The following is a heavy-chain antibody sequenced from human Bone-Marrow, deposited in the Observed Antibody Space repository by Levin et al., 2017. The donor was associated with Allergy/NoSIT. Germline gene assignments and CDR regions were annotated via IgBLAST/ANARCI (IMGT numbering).Heavy chain of an antibody. CDR1: GFTYNDYT. Sequence: PGGSLRLSCAASGFTYNDYTLHWVRQAPGKGLEWVSLISWDGDITSYADSVKGRFTISRDNSKNSLYLQMDSLRTEDTAFYYCAKDLGADISTGYFDSWGQGTLVAVSS. V-gene: IGHV3-43*01. CDR2: ISWDGDIT. D-gene: IGHD3-9*01. J-gene: IGHJ4*02. CDR3: AKDLGADISTGYFDS.